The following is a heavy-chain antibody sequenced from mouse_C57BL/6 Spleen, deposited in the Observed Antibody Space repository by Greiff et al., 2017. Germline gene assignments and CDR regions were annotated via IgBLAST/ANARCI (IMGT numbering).Heavy chain of an antibody. V-gene: IGHV5-16*01. CDR1: GFTFSDYY. Sequence: EVNLVESEGGLVQPGRSMKLSCTASGFTFSDYYMAWVRQVPEKGLEWVANINYDGSSTYYLDSLKSRFIISRDNAKNILYLQMSSLKSEDTATYYCARDKGFTGAMDYWGQGTSVTVSS. J-gene: IGHJ4*01. D-gene: IGHD1-1*01. CDR3: ARDKGFTGAMDY. CDR2: INYDGSST.